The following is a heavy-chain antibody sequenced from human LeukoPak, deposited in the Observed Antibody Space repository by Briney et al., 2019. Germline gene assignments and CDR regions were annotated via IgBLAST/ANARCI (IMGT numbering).Heavy chain of an antibody. J-gene: IGHJ4*02. CDR3: ARDETGGHFEN. V-gene: IGHV3-7*01. CDR1: GFTFSSYW. D-gene: IGHD3-10*01. Sequence: GGSLRLSFAASGFTFSSYWMSWVRQAPGKGLEWVANINLDGGKKYHVDSVKGRFTISRDNAQKSLYLQMNSLRVDDTAVYYCARDETGGHFENWGQGTLVTVSS. CDR2: INLDGGKK.